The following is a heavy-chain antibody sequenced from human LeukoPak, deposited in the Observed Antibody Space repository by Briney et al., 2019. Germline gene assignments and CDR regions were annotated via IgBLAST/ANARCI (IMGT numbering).Heavy chain of an antibody. Sequence: PGGSLRLSCAASGFTLNYYSMDWVRPAAGRGLEWVSSVTNLGSYISYTDSVKGRFTISRDNAKNSLYLQIISLRAKDTAVYYCARDWGSWDFDYWGQGTLVTVSS. CDR1: GFTLNYYS. CDR2: VTNLGSYI. CDR3: ARDWGSWDFDY. J-gene: IGHJ4*02. V-gene: IGHV3-21*01. D-gene: IGHD3-16*01.